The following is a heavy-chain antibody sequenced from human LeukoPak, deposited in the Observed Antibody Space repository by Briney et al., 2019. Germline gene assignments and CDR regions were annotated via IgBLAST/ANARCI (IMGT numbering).Heavy chain of an antibody. CDR2: ISGSGGST. Sequence: GGSLRLSCAASGFTFSSYAMSWVRQAPGKGLEWVSAISGSGGSTYYADSVKGRFTISRDNSKNTLYLQMNSLRAEDTAVYYCATPMVRGVIILGYFDYWGQGTLVTVSS. CDR1: GFTFSSYA. CDR3: ATPMVRGVIILGYFDY. V-gene: IGHV3-23*01. J-gene: IGHJ4*02. D-gene: IGHD3-10*01.